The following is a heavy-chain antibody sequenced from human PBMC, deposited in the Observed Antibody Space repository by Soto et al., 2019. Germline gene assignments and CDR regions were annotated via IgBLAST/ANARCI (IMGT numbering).Heavy chain of an antibody. V-gene: IGHV1-3*01. CDR3: VRGEQQWLTLEY. D-gene: IGHD6-19*01. CDR1: GYTFTTYS. CDR2: INAGNGEI. J-gene: IGHJ4*02. Sequence: QVQLVQSGAEVKKPGASVTLSCTASGYTFTTYSIYWVRQAPGHRFEWMGWINAGNGEIRYSEAFQGRVTITRDTFANTAYLELSSLTSEDMAVYYCVRGEQQWLTLEYWGQGTLVTVS.